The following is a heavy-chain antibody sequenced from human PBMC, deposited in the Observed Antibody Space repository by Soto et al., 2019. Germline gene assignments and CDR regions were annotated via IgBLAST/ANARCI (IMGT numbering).Heavy chain of an antibody. V-gene: IGHV1-18*01. D-gene: IGHD4-17*01. Sequence: ASVKVSCKSSGYTFTSYGISWVRQAPGQGLEWMGWISAYNGNTNYAQKLQGRVTMTTDTSTSTAYMELRSLGSDDTAVYYCARSFHDYGDYVDYYYGMDVWGQGTTVTVSS. J-gene: IGHJ6*02. CDR3: ARSFHDYGDYVDYYYGMDV. CDR1: GYTFTSYG. CDR2: ISAYNGNT.